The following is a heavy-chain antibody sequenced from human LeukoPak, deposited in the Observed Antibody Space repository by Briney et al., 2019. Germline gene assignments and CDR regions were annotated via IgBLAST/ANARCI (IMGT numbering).Heavy chain of an antibody. V-gene: IGHV4-38-2*02. D-gene: IGHD2-15*01. CDR2: INHSGST. CDR1: GYSISSGYY. J-gene: IGHJ4*02. CDR3: ARDRMTCSVGSCYLDLDSYFDY. Sequence: PSETLSLTCTVSGYSISSGYYWGWIRQPPGKGLEWIGEINHSGSTNYNPSLKSRVTISVDTSKNQFSLKLSSVTAADTAVYYCARDRMTCSVGSCYLDLDSYFDYWGQGTLVTVSS.